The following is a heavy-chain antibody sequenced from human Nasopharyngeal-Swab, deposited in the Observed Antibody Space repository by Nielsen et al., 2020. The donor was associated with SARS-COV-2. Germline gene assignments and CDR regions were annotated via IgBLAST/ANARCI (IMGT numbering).Heavy chain of an antibody. D-gene: IGHD3-9*01. CDR2: ISDDNTI. V-gene: IGHV3-48*02. Sequence: GGSLRLSCAASGFTFNTYGMNWVRQAPGKGLEWISYISDDNTIFYADSVKGRFTISRDNAKNSLYLQMNSPRDEDTAVYYCARDLELLTNYYALDYWGQGTLVTVSS. CDR3: ARDLELLTNYYALDY. CDR1: GFTFNTYG. J-gene: IGHJ4*02.